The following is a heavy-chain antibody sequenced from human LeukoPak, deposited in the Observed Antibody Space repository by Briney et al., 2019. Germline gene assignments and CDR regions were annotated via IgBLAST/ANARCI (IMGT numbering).Heavy chain of an antibody. CDR2: IYYSGST. J-gene: IGHJ3*02. Sequence: PSETLSLTCTVSGGXISSSSYYWGWIRQPPGKGLEWFGSIYYSGSTYYNPSLKSRVTISVDTSKNQFSLKLSSVTAADTAVYYCATHTRIAAAGRDDAFDIWGQGTMVTVSS. D-gene: IGHD6-13*01. V-gene: IGHV4-39*01. CDR3: ATHTRIAAAGRDDAFDI. CDR1: GGXISSSSYY.